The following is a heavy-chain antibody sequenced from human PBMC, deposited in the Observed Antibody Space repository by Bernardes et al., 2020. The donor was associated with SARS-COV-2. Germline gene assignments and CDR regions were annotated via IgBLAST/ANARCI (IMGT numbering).Heavy chain of an antibody. CDR1: GFTFSSFA. CDR3: AKTPSSGWSSDYFDD. J-gene: IGHJ4*02. D-gene: IGHD6-19*01. V-gene: IGHV3-23*01. CDR2: IDNSGGT. Sequence: GGSLRLSCVASGFTFSSFAMGWVRQAPGKGLEWVSLIDNSGGTYYPDSVQGRLTISRDNSKNTLYLELNSLRAEDTATYYCAKTPSSGWSSDYFDDWGQGALVTVSS.